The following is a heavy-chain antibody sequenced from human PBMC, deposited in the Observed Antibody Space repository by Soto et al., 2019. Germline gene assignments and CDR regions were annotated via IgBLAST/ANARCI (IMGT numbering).Heavy chain of an antibody. D-gene: IGHD1-26*01. V-gene: IGHV1-46*01. Sequence: GASVKVSCKASGYTFTSYYMHWVRQAPGQGLEWMGIINPSGGSTSYAQKFQGRVTMTRDTSTSTVYMELSSLRSEDTAVYYCARVGGSYSYYYYGMDVWGQGATVTVSS. CDR3: ARVGGSYSYYYYGMDV. J-gene: IGHJ6*02. CDR2: INPSGGST. CDR1: GYTFTSYY.